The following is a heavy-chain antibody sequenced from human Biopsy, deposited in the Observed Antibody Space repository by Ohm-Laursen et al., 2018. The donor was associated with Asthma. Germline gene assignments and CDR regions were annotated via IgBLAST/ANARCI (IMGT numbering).Heavy chain of an antibody. CDR2: IMTVFGTT. CDR1: GGTFSNFA. V-gene: IGHV1-69*01. D-gene: IGHD6-19*01. Sequence: GSSVKVSCKAPGGTFSNFAISWVRQAPGQGLEWLGGIMTVFGTTNYAQKFQGRVTITADESTSTAYMEVTSLRSEDTAIYYCARCQVGYSSGWSLLLKKIYYSGMDVWGQGTGSPSP. CDR3: ARCQVGYSSGWSLLLKKIYYSGMDV. J-gene: IGHJ6*02.